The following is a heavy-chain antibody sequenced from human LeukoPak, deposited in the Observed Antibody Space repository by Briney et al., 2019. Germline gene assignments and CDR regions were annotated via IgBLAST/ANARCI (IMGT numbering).Heavy chain of an antibody. D-gene: IGHD6-19*01. CDR2: INPSGGST. Sequence: ASVKVSCKASGYTFTSYYMHWVGQAPGQGLERMGIINPSGGSTSYAQKFQGRVTMTRDTSTSTVYMELSSLRSEDTAVYYCARDRASSGWFDYWGQGTLVTVSS. V-gene: IGHV1-46*01. CDR1: GYTFTSYY. CDR3: ARDRASSGWFDY. J-gene: IGHJ5*01.